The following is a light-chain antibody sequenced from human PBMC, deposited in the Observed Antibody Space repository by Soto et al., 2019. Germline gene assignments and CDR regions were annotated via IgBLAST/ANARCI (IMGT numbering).Light chain of an antibody. CDR3: MQALQSLT. J-gene: IGKJ5*01. Sequence: EILPTQSPFTPRLTPGEPASIPSRSNQSLLYNNTYNYLDWYVQKPGQSPQLLIYFGSNRAPGVPDRFSGSGSGTDFTLKINRVEAEDVGTYYCMQALQSLTFGQGTRLEIK. CDR2: FGS. V-gene: IGKV2-28*01. CDR1: QSLLYNNTYNY.